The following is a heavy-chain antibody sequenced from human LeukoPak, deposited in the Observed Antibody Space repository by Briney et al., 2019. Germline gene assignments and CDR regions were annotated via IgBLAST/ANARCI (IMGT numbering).Heavy chain of an antibody. CDR3: ASAVSVRWSSDNYRDKLLYYYDSSGYYDY. Sequence: PSETLSLTCTVSGGSISSGGYYWSWIRQHPGKGLEWVGYIYYSGSTYYNPSLKSRVTISVDTSKNQFSLKLSSVTAADTAVYYCASAVSVRWSSDNYRDKLLYYYDSSGYYDYWGQGTLVTVSS. D-gene: IGHD3-22*01. J-gene: IGHJ4*02. CDR1: GGSISSGGYY. CDR2: IYYSGST. V-gene: IGHV4-31*03.